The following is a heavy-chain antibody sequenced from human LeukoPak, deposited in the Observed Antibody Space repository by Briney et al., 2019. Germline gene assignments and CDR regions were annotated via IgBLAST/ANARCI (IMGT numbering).Heavy chain of an antibody. CDR3: ARVWGYSSSWYRLDY. D-gene: IGHD6-13*01. CDR1: GFTFSDHY. CDR2: IRKKANSYST. Sequence: GGSLRLSSAASGFTFSDHYMDWVRQGPGKGLEWVCRIRKKANSYSTEYAASVKGRLTISRDDSKNSLYLQMNSLKTEDTAVYYCARVWGYSSSWYRLDYWGQGTLVTVSS. V-gene: IGHV3-72*01. J-gene: IGHJ4*02.